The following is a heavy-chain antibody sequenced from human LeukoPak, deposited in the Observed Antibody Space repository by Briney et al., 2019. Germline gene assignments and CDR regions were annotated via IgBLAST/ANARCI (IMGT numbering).Heavy chain of an antibody. CDR3: AKDGRIAVAGPTFFDY. Sequence: PGGSLRLSCAASGFTFSSYGMHWVRQAPGKGLEWVAFIRYDGSNKYYADSVKGRFTISRDNSKNTLYLQMNSLRAEDTAVYYCAKDGRIAVAGPTFFDYWGQGTLVTVSS. CDR2: IRYDGSNK. CDR1: GFTFSSYG. D-gene: IGHD6-19*01. V-gene: IGHV3-30*02. J-gene: IGHJ4*02.